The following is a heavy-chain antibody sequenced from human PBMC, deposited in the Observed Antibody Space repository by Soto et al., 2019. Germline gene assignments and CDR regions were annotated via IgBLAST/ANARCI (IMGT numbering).Heavy chain of an antibody. CDR3: TTEYYDIEY. D-gene: IGHD1-26*01. CDR2: IIPIFGTA. J-gene: IGHJ4*02. V-gene: IGHV1-69*13. CDR1: GGTFSSYA. Sequence: EASVKVSCKASGGTFSSYAISWVRQAPGQGLEWMGGIIPIFGTANYAQKFQGRVTITADESTSTAYMELSSLRSEDTAVYYCTTEYYDIEYWGQGTLVTVSS.